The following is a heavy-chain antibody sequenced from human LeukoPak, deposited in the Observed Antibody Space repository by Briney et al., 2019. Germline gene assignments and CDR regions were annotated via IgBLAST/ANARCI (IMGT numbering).Heavy chain of an antibody. V-gene: IGHV3-7*03. D-gene: IGHD2-15*01. CDR3: ARGYCSGGSCYGDY. Sequence: GGSLRLSCAASGFTFSCYWMSWVRQAPGKRLEWVANIKQDGSEKYYVDSVKGRFTISRDNAKNSLYLQMNSLRAEDTAVYYCARGYCSGGSCYGDYWGQGTLVTVSS. J-gene: IGHJ4*02. CDR1: GFTFSCYW. CDR2: IKQDGSEK.